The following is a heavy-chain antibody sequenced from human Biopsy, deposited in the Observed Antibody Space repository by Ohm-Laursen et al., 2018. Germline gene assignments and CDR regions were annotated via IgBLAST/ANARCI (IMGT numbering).Heavy chain of an antibody. CDR3: VGGQRGPPIGVTVPGDAFDL. D-gene: IGHD2/OR15-2a*01. CDR2: RIPYFNTI. V-gene: IGHV1-69*13. Sequence: VKISCKASGVTFDTYAFSWVRQAPGQGLEWMGGRIPYFNTIYYARNFQDRAVITADRSARTTDMQLSGLRPDDTAVYYCVGGQRGPPIGVTVPGDAFDLWGPGTMVTVSP. CDR1: GVTFDTYA. J-gene: IGHJ3*01.